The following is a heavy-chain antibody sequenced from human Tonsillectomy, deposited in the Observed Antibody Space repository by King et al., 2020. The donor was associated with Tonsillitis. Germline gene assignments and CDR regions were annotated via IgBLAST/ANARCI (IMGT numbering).Heavy chain of an antibody. D-gene: IGHD2/OR15-2a*01. CDR3: ARGSMHWFDP. CDR1: GGSISSNRFY. V-gene: IGHV4-61*02. CDR2: IYSSGST. Sequence: QLQESGPGLVKPSQTLSLTCTVSGGSISSNRFYWNWIRQPAGKGLEWIGRIYSSGSTNYHPSLKSRVIMSVDTSKNQFSLNLSSVTAADTAVYYCARGSMHWFDPWGQGTLVTVSS. J-gene: IGHJ5*02.